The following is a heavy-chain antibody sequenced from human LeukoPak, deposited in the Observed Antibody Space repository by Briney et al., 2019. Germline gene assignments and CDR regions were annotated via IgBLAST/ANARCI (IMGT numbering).Heavy chain of an antibody. CDR3: ATLYTGYSCYAKDAFAM. J-gene: IGHJ3*02. CDR2: IYPGDSDT. D-gene: IGHD5-12*01. CDR1: GYSFTSYW. V-gene: IGHV5-51*01. Sequence: GESLKISCKGSGYSFTSYWIGWVRQMPGKGLEWMGIIYPGDSDTRYSPSFQGQVTISADKSVSTAYRQVTSLKASDLAMYYRATLYTGYSCYAKDAFAMSGQGTIVPVSS.